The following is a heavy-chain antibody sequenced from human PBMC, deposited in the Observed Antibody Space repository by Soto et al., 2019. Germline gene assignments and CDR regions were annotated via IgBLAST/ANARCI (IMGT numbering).Heavy chain of an antibody. CDR1: GFTLSSYG. CDR2: ISYDGSNK. D-gene: IGHD3-3*01. V-gene: IGHV3-30*03. Sequence: PGGSLRLSCAASGFTLSSYGMHWVRQAPGKGLEWVAVISYDGSNKYYADSVKGRFTISRDNSKNTLYLQMNSLRAEDTAVYYCARAKMGITIDFTGDYYYYYGMDVWGQGTTVTVSS. J-gene: IGHJ6*02. CDR3: ARAKMGITIDFTGDYYYYYGMDV.